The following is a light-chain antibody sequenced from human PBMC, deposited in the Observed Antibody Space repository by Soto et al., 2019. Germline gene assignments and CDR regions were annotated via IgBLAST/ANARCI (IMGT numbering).Light chain of an antibody. CDR2: GAS. V-gene: IGKV3-20*01. CDR1: QTVGSTY. CDR3: QHYGKSAWT. Sequence: EIVLTQSPGTLSLSPGERATLSCRASQTVGSTYLAWFQQKPGLAPRLLFYGASSRATGIPHRFSGSGSGTDFTLTISRLEPEDFAVCYCQHYGKSAWTFGQGTKVEIK. J-gene: IGKJ1*01.